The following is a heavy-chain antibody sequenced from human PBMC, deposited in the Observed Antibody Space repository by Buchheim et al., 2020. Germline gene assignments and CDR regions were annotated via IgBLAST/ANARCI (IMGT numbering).Heavy chain of an antibody. J-gene: IGHJ4*02. CDR2: IYYSGST. V-gene: IGHV4-31*03. Sequence: QVQLQESGPGLVTPSQTLSLTCSVPGGSISSGGYYWSWIRQHPGKGLECIGYIYYSGSTYYNPSLKSRVSISVDTSKNQFSLKLSSVTAADTAVYYCARGAYDSSGYEGHFDYWGQGTL. D-gene: IGHD3-22*01. CDR3: ARGAYDSSGYEGHFDY. CDR1: GGSISSGGYY.